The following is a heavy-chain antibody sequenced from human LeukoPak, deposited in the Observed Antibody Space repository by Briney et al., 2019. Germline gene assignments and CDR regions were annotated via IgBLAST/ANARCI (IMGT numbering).Heavy chain of an antibody. V-gene: IGHV4-39*07. Sequence: SETLSHTCTVSGGSISRAPYYWGWIRQPPGKGLEWIGTVYYSGSTYYNSSLKSRVTISVDTSKNQFSLRLSSVTAADTAVYYCATERLSYYYMDVWGKGTTVTVSS. D-gene: IGHD3-16*01. CDR2: VYYSGST. CDR3: ATERLSYYYMDV. CDR1: GGSISRAPYY. J-gene: IGHJ6*03.